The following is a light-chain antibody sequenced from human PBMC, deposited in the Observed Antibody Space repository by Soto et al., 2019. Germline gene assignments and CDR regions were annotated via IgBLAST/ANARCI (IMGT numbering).Light chain of an antibody. CDR3: QQRKSYPIT. V-gene: IGKV1-9*01. CDR2: AAS. J-gene: IGKJ5*01. Sequence: DIQLTQSPSFLSASVGDRVTITCRASQDINTYLAWYQQKPGKAPKLLIFAASTLQNGVPSRFSGSGYGTAFTVKITSLQPQDFATYYCQQRKSYPITFGQGTRLEIK. CDR1: QDINTY.